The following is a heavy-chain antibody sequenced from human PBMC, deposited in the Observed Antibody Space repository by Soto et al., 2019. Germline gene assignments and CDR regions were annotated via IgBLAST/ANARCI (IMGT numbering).Heavy chain of an antibody. CDR3: AHMRAARLSFDY. CDR2: IYWDDDK. V-gene: IGHV2-5*02. D-gene: IGHD6-6*01. J-gene: IGHJ4*02. Sequence: GPALVNRTQALTLTCTFSGFSLSTSGVGVGWIRQPPGKALDWLALIYWDDDKRYSPSLKSRLTITKDTSKNQAVLTMTNMDPVDTATYYCAHMRAARLSFDYWGQGTLVTVSS. CDR1: GFSLSTSGVG.